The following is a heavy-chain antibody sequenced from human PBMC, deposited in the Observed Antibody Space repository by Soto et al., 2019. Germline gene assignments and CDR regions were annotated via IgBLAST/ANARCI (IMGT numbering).Heavy chain of an antibody. D-gene: IGHD4-4*01. V-gene: IGHV3-48*03. J-gene: IGHJ6*02. CDR3: ARDPAIYSGKFDYGLDF. CDR1: GFTFSSYE. Sequence: PGGSLRLSCAVSGFTFSSYEMNWVRQAPGKGLEWVSYIGTSGKTIYYADSVRGRFTISRDNAKNSLYLQMNSLRAEDTAVYFCARDPAIYSGKFDYGLDFWGRGTTVTVSS. CDR2: IGTSGKTI.